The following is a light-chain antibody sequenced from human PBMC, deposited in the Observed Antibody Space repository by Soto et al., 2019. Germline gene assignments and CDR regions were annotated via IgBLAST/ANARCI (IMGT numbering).Light chain of an antibody. J-gene: IGKJ1*01. V-gene: IGKV3-20*01. CDR2: GAS. Sequence: EIVLTQSPGTLSLSPGERATLSCRASQSVSSSYLAWYQQKPGQAPRLLIYGASSRATGIPDRFSGSGSGTDFTFTISRLEPEDFAVYYCQQYETSLRTFGPGTKVEVK. CDR1: QSVSSSY. CDR3: QQYETSLRT.